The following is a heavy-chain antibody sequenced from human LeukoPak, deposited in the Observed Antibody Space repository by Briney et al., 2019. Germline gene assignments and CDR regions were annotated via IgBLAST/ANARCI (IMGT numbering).Heavy chain of an antibody. J-gene: IGHJ4*02. V-gene: IGHV3-11*01. CDR1: GFTFSDYY. CDR3: ARERGDTAMFRFIDC. D-gene: IGHD5-18*01. Sequence: GGSLRLSCAASGFTFSDYYMSWIRQAPGKGLEWVSYISSSGSTIYYADSVKGRFTIPRDNAKNSLYLQMNSLRAEDTAVYYCARERGDTAMFRFIDCWGQGTLVTVSS. CDR2: ISSSGSTI.